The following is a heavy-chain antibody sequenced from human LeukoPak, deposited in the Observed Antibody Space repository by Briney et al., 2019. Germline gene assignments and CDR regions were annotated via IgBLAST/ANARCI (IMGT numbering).Heavy chain of an antibody. CDR3: ARSDHLNLLAYFDY. Sequence: GGSLRLSCAASGFTFSDSYMSWIRQAPGKGLEWVSYITSASIVFYADSVKGRFIISRDNAKNSLYLQMNSLRAEDTAVYYCARSDHLNLLAYFDYWGQGSLVTVSP. V-gene: IGHV3-11*01. D-gene: IGHD2-21*01. CDR1: GFTFSDSY. CDR2: ITSASIV. J-gene: IGHJ4*02.